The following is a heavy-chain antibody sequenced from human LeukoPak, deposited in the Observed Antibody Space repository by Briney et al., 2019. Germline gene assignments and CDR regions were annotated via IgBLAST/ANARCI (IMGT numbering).Heavy chain of an antibody. V-gene: IGHV3-23*01. CDR2: ISGSGGST. Sequence: GGSLRLSCAASGFTFSSYAMSWVRQAPGEGLEWVSAISGSGGSTYYADSVKGRFTISRDNSKNTLYLQMNSLRAEDTAVYYCAKALLTTVVNRPFDYWGQGTLVTVSS. J-gene: IGHJ4*02. CDR1: GFTFSSYA. D-gene: IGHD4-23*01. CDR3: AKALLTTVVNRPFDY.